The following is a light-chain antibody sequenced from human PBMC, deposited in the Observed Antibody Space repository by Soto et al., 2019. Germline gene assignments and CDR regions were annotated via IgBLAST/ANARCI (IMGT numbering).Light chain of an antibody. Sequence: QSVLTQPPSVSGAPGQRVTISCNGSSSNIGTNTVNWYQQLPGTAPKLLIYTNNQRPSAIPDRFSGSKSGTSASLAISGLQSEDEGDYYCAAWDDTLNGPVFGGGTKVTVL. V-gene: IGLV1-44*01. CDR3: AAWDDTLNGPV. CDR2: TNN. CDR1: SSNIGTNT. J-gene: IGLJ3*02.